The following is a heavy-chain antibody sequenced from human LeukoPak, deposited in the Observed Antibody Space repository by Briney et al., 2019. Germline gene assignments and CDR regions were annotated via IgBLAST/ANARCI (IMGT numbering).Heavy chain of an antibody. CDR2: IKQDGSDK. V-gene: IGHV3-7*02. CDR1: GITSSSYL. CDR3: PILRGGNY. Sequence: PGGALRLYCAASGITSSSYLMTWLHQAPGKGLEGMVHIKQDGSDKYYLDSVNGRFTISRDNAQMSLYLQMNSLRAEDTAVYYCPILRGGNYWGQGTLVTVSS. J-gene: IGHJ4*02. D-gene: IGHD3-10*01.